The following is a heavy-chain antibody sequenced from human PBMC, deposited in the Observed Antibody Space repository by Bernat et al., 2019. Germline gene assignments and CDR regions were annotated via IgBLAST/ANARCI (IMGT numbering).Heavy chain of an antibody. D-gene: IGHD3-3*01. CDR1: GGSFSGYY. V-gene: IGHV4-34*01. Sequence: QVQLQQWGAGLLKPSETLSLTCAVYGGSFSGYYWSWIRQPPGKGLEWIGEINHSGSTNYNPSLKSRVTTSVDTSKNQFSLKLSSVTAADTAVYYCARGYDDVWSGYCYYYYGMDVWGQGTTVTVSS. J-gene: IGHJ6*02. CDR3: ARGYDDVWSGYCYYYYGMDV. CDR2: INHSGST.